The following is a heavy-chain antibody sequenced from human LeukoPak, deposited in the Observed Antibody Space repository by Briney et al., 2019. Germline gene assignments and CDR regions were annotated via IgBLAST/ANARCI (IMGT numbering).Heavy chain of an antibody. V-gene: IGHV4-59*12. CDR2: IYYSGST. Sequence: SETLSLTCTVSGGSISSYYWSWIRQPPGKGLEWIGYIYYSGSTNYNPSLKSRVTISVDTSKNQFSLKLSSVTAADTAVYYCARDLRYCSSTSCYLRFDPWGQGTLVTVSS. J-gene: IGHJ5*02. CDR3: ARDLRYCSSTSCYLRFDP. D-gene: IGHD2-2*01. CDR1: GGSISSYY.